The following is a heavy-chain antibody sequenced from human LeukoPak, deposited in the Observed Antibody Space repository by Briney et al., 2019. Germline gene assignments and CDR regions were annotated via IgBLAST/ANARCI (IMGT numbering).Heavy chain of an antibody. V-gene: IGHV4-30-2*01. Sequence: SETLSLTCAVSGGSISSGGYSWSWIRQPPGTGLEWIGYIYHSGSTYYNPSLKSRVTISVDRSKNQFSLKLSSVTAADTAVYYCARVSVDILTGAGAFDIWGRGTMVTVAP. CDR3: ARVSVDILTGAGAFDI. CDR2: IYHSGST. J-gene: IGHJ3*02. D-gene: IGHD3-9*01. CDR1: GGSISSGGYS.